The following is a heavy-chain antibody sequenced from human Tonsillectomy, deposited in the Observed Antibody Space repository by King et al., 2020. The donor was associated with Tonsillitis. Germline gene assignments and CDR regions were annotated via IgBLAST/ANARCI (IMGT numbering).Heavy chain of an antibody. CDR2: IDWDENT. V-gene: IGHV2-70*01. J-gene: IGHJ4*02. CDR3: ARIRYRGDSDYRFDS. Sequence: VTLKESGHALVKPTQTLTLTCTFSGFSLDTTAMSVTWIRQPPGKALEWLALIDWDENTSYNTSLRTRLTISKDTSKNQVVLTMTNMDPVDTATYFCARIRYRGDSDYRFDSWGQGTLVTVSS. D-gene: IGHD5-12*01. CDR1: GFSLDTTAMS.